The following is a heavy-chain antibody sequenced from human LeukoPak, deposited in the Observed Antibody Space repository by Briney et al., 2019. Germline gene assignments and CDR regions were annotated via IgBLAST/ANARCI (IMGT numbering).Heavy chain of an antibody. CDR2: INHSGST. J-gene: IGHJ4*02. CDR3: ARVGREGYSSSWHADY. V-gene: IGHV4-34*01. D-gene: IGHD6-13*01. CDR1: GGSFSGYY. Sequence: SETLSLTCAVYGGSFSGYYWSWIRQPPGKGLEWIGEINHSGSTNYSPSLKSRVTISVDTSKNQFSLKLSSVTAADTAVYYCARVGREGYSSSWHADYWGQGTLVTVSS.